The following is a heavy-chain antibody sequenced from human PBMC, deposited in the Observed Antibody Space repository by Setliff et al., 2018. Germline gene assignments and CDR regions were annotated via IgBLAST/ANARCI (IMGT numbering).Heavy chain of an antibody. CDR2: IIPIFNTP. V-gene: IGHV1-69*06. CDR1: GDTFSRYA. D-gene: IGHD6-19*01. CDR3: ARVAGIPVTGTSWYFDL. Sequence: SVKVSCKASGDTFSRYAISWVRQAPGQGLEWMGTIIPIFNTPNNAQKFQGRVTITAEKSTSTVSMELSSLRSEDTAVYYCARVAGIPVTGTSWYFDLWGRGALVTVSS. J-gene: IGHJ2*01.